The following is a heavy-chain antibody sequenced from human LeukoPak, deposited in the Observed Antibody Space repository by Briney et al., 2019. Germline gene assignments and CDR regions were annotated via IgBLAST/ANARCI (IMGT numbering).Heavy chain of an antibody. J-gene: IGHJ4*02. D-gene: IGHD3-22*01. CDR2: IYYSGST. V-gene: IGHV4-30-4*07. Sequence: SETLSLTCTVSGGSIRSGAYSWSWIRQPPGKGLEWIGYIYYSGSTYYNPSLKTRVSISLDTSKNQISLKLTSVTAADTAVYYRASSYYYYDSSGYYFLSGDYWGQGTLVTVSS. CDR1: GGSIRSGAYS. CDR3: ASSYYYYDSSGYYFLSGDY.